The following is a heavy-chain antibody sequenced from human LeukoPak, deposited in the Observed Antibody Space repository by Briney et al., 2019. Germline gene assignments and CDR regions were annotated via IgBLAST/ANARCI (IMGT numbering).Heavy chain of an antibody. CDR2: TSYDGTNK. J-gene: IGHJ6*02. Sequence: GGSLRLSCAASGFPFSSYGMHWVRQAPDKGLEWVAVTSYDGTNKYYADSVKGRSTISRDNSKNTLYLQMNSLRAEDTAVYYCAKGYYDSTSNYYYYGMDVWGQGTAVTVSS. D-gene: IGHD3-22*01. CDR3: AKGYYDSTSNYYYYGMDV. V-gene: IGHV3-30*18. CDR1: GFPFSSYG.